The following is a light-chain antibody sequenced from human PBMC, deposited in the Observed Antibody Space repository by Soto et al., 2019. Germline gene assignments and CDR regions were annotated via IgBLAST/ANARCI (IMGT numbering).Light chain of an antibody. J-gene: IGLJ1*01. Sequence: SPGQSVAISCTGTSSDVGAYNYVAWYQQHPGKVPKLMIYEVSKRPSGVPDRFSGSKSGNTASLTVSGLQADDEADYYCSSYAGSDVFVFGTGTKVTVL. CDR2: EVS. V-gene: IGLV2-8*01. CDR1: SSDVGAYNY. CDR3: SSYAGSDVFV.